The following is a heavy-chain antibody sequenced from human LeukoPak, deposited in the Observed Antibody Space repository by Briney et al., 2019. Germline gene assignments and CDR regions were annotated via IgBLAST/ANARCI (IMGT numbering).Heavy chain of an antibody. D-gene: IGHD6-19*01. Sequence: GASVKVSCKASGGTFSSYAISWVRQAPGQGLEWMGGIIPIFGTANYAQKFQGRVTITADESTSTVYMELSSLRSEDTAVYYCARGGIAVAGINFDYWGQGTLVTVSS. CDR3: ARGGIAVAGINFDY. V-gene: IGHV1-69*01. CDR2: IIPIFGTA. J-gene: IGHJ4*02. CDR1: GGTFSSYA.